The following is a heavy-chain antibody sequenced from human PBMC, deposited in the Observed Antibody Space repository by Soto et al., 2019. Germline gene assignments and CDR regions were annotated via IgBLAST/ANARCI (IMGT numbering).Heavy chain of an antibody. CDR2: IIPIFGTA. CDR3: ARDHVLRYFDWLPRTYYYYGMDV. D-gene: IGHD3-9*01. J-gene: IGHJ6*02. CDR1: GGTFSSYA. Sequence: ASVKVSCKASGGTFSSYAFSWVRQAPGQGLEWMGGIIPIFGTANYAQKFQGRVTITADESTSTAYMELSSLRSEDTAVYYCARDHVLRYFDWLPRTYYYYGMDVWGQGTTVTVSS. V-gene: IGHV1-69*13.